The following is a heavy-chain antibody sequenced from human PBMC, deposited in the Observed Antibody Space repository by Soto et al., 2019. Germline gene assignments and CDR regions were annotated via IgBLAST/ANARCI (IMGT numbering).Heavy chain of an antibody. Sequence: SETLSLTCAIYGGPFSGYYWTWIRQPPGTGLEWIGEINHSGSTNYNPSLKSRVTISVDKSKNQFSLKLSSVTAADTAVYYCERVSGIDAFDIWGQGTMVT. CDR2: INHSGST. J-gene: IGHJ3*02. V-gene: IGHV4-34*01. CDR1: GGPFSGYY. D-gene: IGHD3-10*01. CDR3: ERVSGIDAFDI.